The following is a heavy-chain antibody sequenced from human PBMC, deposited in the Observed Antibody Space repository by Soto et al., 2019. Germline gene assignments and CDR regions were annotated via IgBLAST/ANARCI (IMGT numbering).Heavy chain of an antibody. CDR3: AKLGGKLLWFGESPN. J-gene: IGHJ4*02. Sequence: GGSLRLSCAASGFTFSDYTMTWVRQAPGKMLECISVILADFNTFYADSVKGRFTISRDNSKNTLYLQMNSLRAEDTAVYYCAKLGGKLLWFGESPNWGQGTLVTVSS. D-gene: IGHD3-10*01. CDR1: GFTFSDYT. V-gene: IGHV3-23*03. CDR2: ILADFNT.